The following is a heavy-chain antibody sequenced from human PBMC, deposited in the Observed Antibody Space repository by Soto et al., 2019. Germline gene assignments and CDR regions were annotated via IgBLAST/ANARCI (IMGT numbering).Heavy chain of an antibody. CDR1: GCTFSSYG. D-gene: IGHD3-10*01. Sequence: QVRLVQSGAEVKRPGASVKVSCKASGCTFSSYGISWVRQAPGQGLEWMGWISTYNGNTNYAQKVQGRVTMTTDTSTNTAYMELRSLRSDDTAVYYCARASGASGSYSSNWGQGTLVTVSS. CDR3: ARASGASGSYSSN. CDR2: ISTYNGNT. J-gene: IGHJ4*02. V-gene: IGHV1-18*01.